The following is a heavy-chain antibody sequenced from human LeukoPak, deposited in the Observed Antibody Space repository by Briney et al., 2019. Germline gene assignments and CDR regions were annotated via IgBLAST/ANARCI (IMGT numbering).Heavy chain of an antibody. V-gene: IGHV3-21*04. D-gene: IGHD6-19*01. J-gene: IGHJ4*02. CDR2: VSSSSYI. Sequence: PGGSLRLSCAASGFTFTSYTMNWVRQSPGKGLEWVSSVSSSSYIYYADSVKGRFTISRDNAKNSLYLQMNSLRAEDTAVYYCAGLVAVAGTGLDWGQGALVTVSS. CDR1: GFTFTSYT. CDR3: AGLVAVAGTGLD.